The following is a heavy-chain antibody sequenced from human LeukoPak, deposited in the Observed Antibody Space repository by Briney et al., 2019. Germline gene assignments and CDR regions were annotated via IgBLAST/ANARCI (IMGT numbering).Heavy chain of an antibody. CDR1: GYTFTGYY. V-gene: IGHV1-46*01. CDR2: INPSGGST. D-gene: IGHD3-10*01. CDR3: ARDLKPPNYYGSANFDY. Sequence: GASVKVSCKASGYTFTGYYMHWVRQAPGQGLEWMGIINPSGGSTSYAQKFQGRVTMTRDTSTSTVYMELSSLRSEDTAVYYCARDLKPPNYYGSANFDYWGQGTLVTVPS. J-gene: IGHJ4*02.